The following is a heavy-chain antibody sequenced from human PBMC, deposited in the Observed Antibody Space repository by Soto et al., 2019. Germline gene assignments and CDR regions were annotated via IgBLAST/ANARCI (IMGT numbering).Heavy chain of an antibody. Sequence: HGGSPRHSCADCEFAFCGYPMNVVRQAPGKGLEWVAVISYDGSNKYYADSVKGRFTISRDNSKNTLYLQMNSLRAEDTAVYYCARDGRGNDYWGQGTLLTVSA. CDR2: ISYDGSNK. CDR3: ARDGRGNDY. J-gene: IGHJ4*02. CDR1: EFAFCGYP. D-gene: IGHD3-16*01. V-gene: IGHV3-30-3*01.